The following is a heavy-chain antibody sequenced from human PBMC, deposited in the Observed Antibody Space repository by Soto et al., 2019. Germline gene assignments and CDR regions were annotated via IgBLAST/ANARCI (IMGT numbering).Heavy chain of an antibody. D-gene: IGHD2-15*01. CDR1: GYTFTSYY. CDR2: INPSGGST. V-gene: IGHV1-46*01. CDR3: AGSVVVAATPFDY. Sequence: QVQLVQSGAEVKKPGASVKVSCKASGYTFTSYYMHWVRQAPGQGLDWMGIINPSGGSTSYAQKFQGRVTMTRDTSTSTVYMELSSLRSEDTAVYYCAGSVVVAATPFDYWGQGTLVTVSS. J-gene: IGHJ4*02.